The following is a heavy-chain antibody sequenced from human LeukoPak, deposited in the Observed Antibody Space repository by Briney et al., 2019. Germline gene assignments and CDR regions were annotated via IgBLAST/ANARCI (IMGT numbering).Heavy chain of an antibody. CDR1: GGSFSDYY. CDR2: INHSGST. CDR3: ARGRFYDSSAY. Sequence: SETLSLTCAVYGGSFSDYYWSWIRQPPGKGLEWIGEINHSGSTNYNPSLKSRVTISGDTSKNQFSLKLSSVTAADTAVYYCARGRFYDSSAYWGQGTLVTVSS. D-gene: IGHD3-22*01. V-gene: IGHV4-34*01. J-gene: IGHJ4*02.